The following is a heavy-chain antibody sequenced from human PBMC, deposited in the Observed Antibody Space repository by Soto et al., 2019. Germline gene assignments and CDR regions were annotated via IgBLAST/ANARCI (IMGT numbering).Heavy chain of an antibody. CDR3: AKDRSNYYDSSGFDY. Sequence: GGSLRLSCAASGFTFSSYGMHWVRQAPGKGLEWVAVISYDGSNKYYADSVKGRFTISRDNSKNTLYLQMNSLRAEDTAVYYCAKDRSNYYDSSGFDYWGQGTLVTVS. V-gene: IGHV3-30*18. J-gene: IGHJ4*02. CDR2: ISYDGSNK. CDR1: GFTFSSYG. D-gene: IGHD3-22*01.